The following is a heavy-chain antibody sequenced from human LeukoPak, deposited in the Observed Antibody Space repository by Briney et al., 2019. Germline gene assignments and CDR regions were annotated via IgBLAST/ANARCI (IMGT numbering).Heavy chain of an antibody. CDR2: IYYSGGT. J-gene: IGHJ3*02. V-gene: IGHV4-30-4*08. Sequence: PSETLSLTCTVSGGSISSGDYYWSWIRQPPGKGLEWIGYIYYSGGTYYNPSLKSRVTISVDTSKNQFSLKLSSVTAADTAVYYCARDGYYDSSGYYSGAFDIWGQGTMVTVSS. CDR3: ARDGYYDSSGYYSGAFDI. D-gene: IGHD3-22*01. CDR1: GGSISSGDYY.